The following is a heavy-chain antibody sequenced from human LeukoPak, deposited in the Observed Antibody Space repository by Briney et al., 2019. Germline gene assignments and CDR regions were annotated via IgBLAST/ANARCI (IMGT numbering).Heavy chain of an antibody. Sequence: GGSLRLSCAASGFTFSSYAMSWVRQAPGKGLEWVSAISGSGGSTYYADSVKGRFTISRDNSKNTLYLQMNSLRAEDTAVYYCAKDPCSALLLWFGESASYYGMDVWGKGTTVTVSS. CDR3: AKDPCSALLLWFGESASYYGMDV. J-gene: IGHJ6*04. D-gene: IGHD3-10*01. CDR2: ISGSGGST. CDR1: GFTFSSYA. V-gene: IGHV3-23*01.